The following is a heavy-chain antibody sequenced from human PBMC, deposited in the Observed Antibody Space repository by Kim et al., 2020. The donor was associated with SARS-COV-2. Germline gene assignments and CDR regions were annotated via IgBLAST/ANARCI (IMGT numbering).Heavy chain of an antibody. CDR3: ARENYDGTKHRAGFDY. Sequence: ASVKVSCKTSGYTFSGHFMHWVRQAPGQGLEWMGWINRNNGDTMNAQRFQGRVTVTRDTSISTVYMELSSLTSDDTAVYYCARENYDGTKHRAGFDYWGQGTLITVSS. CDR1: GYTFSGHF. D-gene: IGHD3-16*01. CDR2: INRNNGDT. J-gene: IGHJ4*02. V-gene: IGHV1-2*02.